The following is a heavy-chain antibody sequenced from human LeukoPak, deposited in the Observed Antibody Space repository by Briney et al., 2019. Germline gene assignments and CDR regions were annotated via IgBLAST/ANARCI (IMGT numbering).Heavy chain of an antibody. J-gene: IGHJ4*02. CDR3: ARDLGGNRY. CDR1: GGSISSSSYY. Sequence: PSETLSLTCTVSGGSISSSSYYWGWIRQPPGKGLEWIGSIYYSGSTYYNPSLKSRVTISVDTSKNQFSLKLSSVTAADTAVYYCARDLGGNRYWGQGTLVTVSS. V-gene: IGHV4-39*02. D-gene: IGHD3-16*01. CDR2: IYYSGST.